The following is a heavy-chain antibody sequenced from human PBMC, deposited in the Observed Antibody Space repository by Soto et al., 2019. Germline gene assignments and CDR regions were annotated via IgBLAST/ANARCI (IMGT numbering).Heavy chain of an antibody. CDR1: GDTFKNCV. CDR2: IIPLFGTT. V-gene: IGHV1-69*01. CDR3: AGELGLGKLSVV. Sequence: QVQVVQSGVEVRRPGSSVKVSCKASGDTFKNCVISWVRQAPGQGLEWMGGIIPLFGTTDFAQRFQGRLTITTDESTTIAYMELSRLRSEDTATYYCAGELGLGKLSVVWGQGTTVIVSS. D-gene: IGHD7-27*01. J-gene: IGHJ6*02.